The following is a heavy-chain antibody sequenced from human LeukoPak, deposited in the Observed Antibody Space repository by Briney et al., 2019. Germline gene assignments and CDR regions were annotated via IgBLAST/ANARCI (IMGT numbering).Heavy chain of an antibody. V-gene: IGHV3-21*01. CDR2: ISSSSSYI. D-gene: IGHD3-3*01. Sequence: PGRSLRPSRAASAFTFSSYSMNWVRQAPGSWLGWVSSISSSSSYIYYADSVKGPFTPSRENAENSLYLQMNSLRAEGTAVYCCARDSYYDFWSGYQTPYYYYMDVWGKGTTVTVSS. CDR1: AFTFSSYS. CDR3: ARDSYYDFWSGYQTPYYYYMDV. J-gene: IGHJ6*03.